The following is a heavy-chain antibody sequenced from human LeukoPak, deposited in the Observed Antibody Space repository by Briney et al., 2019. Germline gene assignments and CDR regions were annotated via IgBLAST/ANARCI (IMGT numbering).Heavy chain of an antibody. J-gene: IGHJ4*02. CDR1: GFTVSSNY. CDR3: ARSGPSVLWSKSFDY. Sequence: GGSLRLSCAASGFTVSSNYMSWVRQAPGKGLEWVSVIYSGGSTYYADSVQGRFTISRDNSKNTLFLQMDNLRADDTATYYCARSGPSVLWSKSFDYWGQGALVTVSS. CDR2: IYSGGST. D-gene: IGHD3-10*01. V-gene: IGHV3-66*01.